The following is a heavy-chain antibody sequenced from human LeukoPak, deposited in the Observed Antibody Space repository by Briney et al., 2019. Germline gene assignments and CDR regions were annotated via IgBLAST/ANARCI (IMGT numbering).Heavy chain of an antibody. V-gene: IGHV1-2*02. CDR3: ARDQGYYDSSGYPDY. CDR1: GYTFTGYY. D-gene: IGHD3-22*01. CDR2: INPNSGGT. J-gene: IGHJ4*02. Sequence: ASVKVSCKASGYTFTGYYMHWVRQAPGQGLEWMGWINPNSGGTNYAQKFQGRVTMTRDTSISTAYMELSRLRSDDTAVYYCARDQGYYDSSGYPDYXXQGTLVTVSS.